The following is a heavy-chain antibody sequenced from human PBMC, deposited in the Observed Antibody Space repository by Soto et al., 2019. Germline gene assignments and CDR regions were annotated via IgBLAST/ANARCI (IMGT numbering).Heavy chain of an antibody. D-gene: IGHD1-26*01. V-gene: IGHV1-69*06. CDR3: ARGGGGSDVGGHYYDYGMDV. J-gene: IGHJ6*02. CDR2: IIPIFGTA. CDR1: GGTFSSYA. Sequence: QVQLVQSGAEVKKPGSSVKVSCKASGGTFSSYAISWVRQAPGQGLEWMGGIIPIFGTANYAQKFQGRVTITADKSTSTAYMERSSLRAEDTAVYYGARGGGGSDVGGHYYDYGMDVWGQGTTVTVSS.